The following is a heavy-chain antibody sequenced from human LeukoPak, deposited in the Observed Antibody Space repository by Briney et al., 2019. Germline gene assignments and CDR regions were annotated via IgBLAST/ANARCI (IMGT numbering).Heavy chain of an antibody. CDR1: GGSISSYY. Sequence: SETLSPTCTVSGGSISSYYWSWIRQPAGKGLEWIGRIYTSGSTNYNPSLKSRVTMSVDTSKNQVFLKVNSVTSADTAVYYCAREARYSGYGNDPFDIWGQGTMVTVSS. J-gene: IGHJ3*02. CDR2: IYTSGST. D-gene: IGHD5-12*01. CDR3: AREARYSGYGNDPFDI. V-gene: IGHV4-4*07.